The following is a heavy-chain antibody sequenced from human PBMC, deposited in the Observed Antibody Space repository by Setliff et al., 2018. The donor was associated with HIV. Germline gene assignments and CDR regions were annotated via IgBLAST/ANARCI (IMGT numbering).Heavy chain of an antibody. CDR2: IYPDESDI. CDR3: TRLWHENWGGVDY. CDR1: GYSFPTYW. D-gene: IGHD3-16*01. Sequence: RGESLKISCKGSGYSFPTYWIAWVRQMPGKGLEWMGVIYPDESDIRYSPSFQGQVAISVDKSTNTAFLQWTSLRASDTAMYYCTRLWHENWGGVDYWGQGTLVTVSS. J-gene: IGHJ4*02. V-gene: IGHV5-51*01.